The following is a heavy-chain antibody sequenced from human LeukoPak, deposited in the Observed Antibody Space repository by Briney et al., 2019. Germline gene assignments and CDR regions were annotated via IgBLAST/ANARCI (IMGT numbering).Heavy chain of an antibody. CDR1: GGSISSGGYC. CDR2: IFHSGST. CDR3: ARQGSIVGATTFDY. D-gene: IGHD1-26*01. Sequence: SETLSLTCTVSGGSISSGGYCWSWIRQPPGKGLEWIGDIFHSGSTYYNPSLKSRVTISVDTSKNQFSLKLSSVTAADTAVYYCARQGSIVGATTFDYWGQGTLVTVSS. V-gene: IGHV4-30-2*03. J-gene: IGHJ4*02.